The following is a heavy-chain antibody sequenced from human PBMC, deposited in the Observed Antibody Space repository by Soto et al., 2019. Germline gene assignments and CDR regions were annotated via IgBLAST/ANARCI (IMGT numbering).Heavy chain of an antibody. V-gene: IGHV4-31*03. CDR3: ARRGGSSSGYYYYAMDV. CDR1: SDSMNSGGYY. Sequence: QVQLQESGPGLVKPSQTLSLTCSVSSDSMNSGGYYWSWIRQHPGKGLEWIGYIYSNGDTYYNPSLKSRVTISVDTSKNQFSLNVTSVTAADTAVYYCARRGGSSSGYYYYAMDVWGQGTTVTVSS. J-gene: IGHJ6*02. CDR2: IYSNGDT. D-gene: IGHD6-6*01.